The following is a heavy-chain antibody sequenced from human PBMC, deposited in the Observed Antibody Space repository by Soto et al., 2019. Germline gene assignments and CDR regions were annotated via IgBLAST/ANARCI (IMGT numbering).Heavy chain of an antibody. CDR2: INSDGSST. CDR3: ASLGRYCSGGSCYS. Sequence: GGSLRLSCAASGFTFSSYWMHWVRQAPGKGLVWVSRINSDGSSTSYADSVKGRFTISRDNAKNTLYLQMNSLRAEDTAVYYCASLGRYCSGGSCYSWGQGTLVTVSS. J-gene: IGHJ4*02. CDR1: GFTFSSYW. D-gene: IGHD2-15*01. V-gene: IGHV3-74*01.